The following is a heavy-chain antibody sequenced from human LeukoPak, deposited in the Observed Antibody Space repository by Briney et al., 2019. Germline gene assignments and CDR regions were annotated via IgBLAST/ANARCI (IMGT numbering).Heavy chain of an antibody. Sequence: ASVKVSCKASGYTFTGYYMHWVRQAPGQGLEWMGWINPNSGGTNYAQKFQGRVTMTRDTSISTAYMELSRLRSDDTAVYYCARGVLGDSSGYSNWFDPWGQGTLDTVSS. J-gene: IGHJ5*02. CDR2: INPNSGGT. CDR1: GYTFTGYY. CDR3: ARGVLGDSSGYSNWFDP. V-gene: IGHV1-2*02. D-gene: IGHD3-22*01.